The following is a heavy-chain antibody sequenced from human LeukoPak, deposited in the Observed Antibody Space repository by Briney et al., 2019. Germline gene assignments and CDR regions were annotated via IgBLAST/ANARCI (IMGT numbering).Heavy chain of an antibody. J-gene: IGHJ3*02. CDR1: GDAIGSNY. D-gene: IGHD2-2*01. CDR3: ARDRSDQLGFDI. CDR2: VHHTGTT. V-gene: IGHV4-59*01. Sequence: KPSETLSLTCSVSGDAIGSNYWSWIRQPPGKRLEWIGYVHHTGTTNYNPSLKSRVIMSADTSKNQFSLKLSSVTAADAAVYFCARDRSDQLGFDIRGQGTVVTVSS.